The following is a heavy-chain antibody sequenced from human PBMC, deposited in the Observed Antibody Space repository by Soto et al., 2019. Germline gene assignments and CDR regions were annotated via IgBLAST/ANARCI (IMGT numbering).Heavy chain of an antibody. CDR3: ARGVNHILDDFDI. D-gene: IGHD2-15*01. CDR2: ISYDGSNK. CDR1: GFTFSSYA. J-gene: IGHJ3*02. V-gene: IGHV3-30-3*01. Sequence: GSLRLSCAASGFTFSSYAMHWVRQAPGKGLEWVAVISYDGSNKYYADSVKGRFTISRDNSKNTLYLQMNSLRAEDTAVYYCARGVNHILDDFDIWGQGTMVTVSS.